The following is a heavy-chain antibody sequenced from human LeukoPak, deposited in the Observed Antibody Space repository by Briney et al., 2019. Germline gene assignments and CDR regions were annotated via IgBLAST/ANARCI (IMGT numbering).Heavy chain of an antibody. Sequence: GGSLRLSCAASGFTFSTYAMHWVRQAPGKGLEWVAVISYDGSNKYYADSVKGRFTISRDNSKNTLYLQMNSLRAEDTAVYYCARSAGRDSYYYYGMDVWGQGTTVTVSS. CDR1: GFTFSTYA. CDR2: ISYDGSNK. J-gene: IGHJ6*02. V-gene: IGHV3-30-3*01. CDR3: ARSAGRDSYYYYGMDV. D-gene: IGHD3-22*01.